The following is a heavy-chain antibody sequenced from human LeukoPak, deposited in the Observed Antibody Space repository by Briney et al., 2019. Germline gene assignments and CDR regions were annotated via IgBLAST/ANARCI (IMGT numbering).Heavy chain of an antibody. J-gene: IGHJ6*02. CDR3: ARGNSMVRGVMGYYYYGMDV. D-gene: IGHD3-10*01. V-gene: IGHV4-4*07. CDR2: IYTSGST. Sequence: SETLSLTCTVSGXSISSYYWSWIRQPAGKGLEWIGRIYTSGSTNYNPSLKSRVTMSVDTSKNQFSLKLSSVTAADTAVYYCARGNSMVRGVMGYYYYGMDVWGQGTTVTVSS. CDR1: GXSISSYY.